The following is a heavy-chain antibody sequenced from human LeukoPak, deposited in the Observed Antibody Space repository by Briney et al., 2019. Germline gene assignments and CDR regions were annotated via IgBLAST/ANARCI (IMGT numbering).Heavy chain of an antibody. Sequence: SVKVSCKASGGTFSSYAISWVRQAPGQGLEWMGGIISIFGTANYAQKFQGRVTITADKSTSTAYMELSSLRSEDTAVYYCAREKEGLLTFDYWGQGTLVTVSS. CDR2: IISIFGTA. D-gene: IGHD3-10*01. V-gene: IGHV1-69*06. CDR3: AREKEGLLTFDY. CDR1: GGTFSSYA. J-gene: IGHJ4*02.